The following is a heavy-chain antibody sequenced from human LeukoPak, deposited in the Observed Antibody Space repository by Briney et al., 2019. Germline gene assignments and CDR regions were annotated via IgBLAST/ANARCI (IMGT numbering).Heavy chain of an antibody. CDR3: ARGYCSGGSCYSYYYYNYMDV. CDR1: GGSISSSSYY. CDR2: IYYRGST. V-gene: IGHV4-39*07. Sequence: PSETLSLTCTVSGGSISSSSYYWGWIRQPPGKGLEWIGSIYYRGSTYYNPSLQSRVTISVDTSKNQFSLKLSSVTAADTAVYYCARGYCSGGSCYSYYYYNYMDVWGKGTTVTVSS. J-gene: IGHJ6*03. D-gene: IGHD2-15*01.